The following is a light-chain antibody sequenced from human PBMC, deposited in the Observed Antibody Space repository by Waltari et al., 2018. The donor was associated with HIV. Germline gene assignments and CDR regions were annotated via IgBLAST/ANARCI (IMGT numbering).Light chain of an antibody. CDR3: QQYYSTPRT. CDR1: QSVFYSSNNKNC. V-gene: IGKV4-1*01. J-gene: IGKJ1*01. Sequence: DIVMTQSPDSLLVSLGERSPINCKSSQSVFYSSNNKNCLAWYQQKPGQPPKLLIYWASSRESGVPDRFSGSGSGADFTLTISSLQAEDVAVYYCQQYYSTPRTFGQGTKLEIK. CDR2: WAS.